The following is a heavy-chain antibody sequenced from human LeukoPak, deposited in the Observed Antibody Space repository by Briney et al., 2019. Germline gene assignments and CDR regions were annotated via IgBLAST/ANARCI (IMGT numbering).Heavy chain of an antibody. V-gene: IGHV1-2*02. CDR3: ARDYLPSYGSAGIDP. CDR2: INPNSGGT. Sequence: ASVKVSCKASGYTFTGYYMHWVRQAPGQGLEWMGWINPNSGGTNYAQKFQGRVTMTRDTSISTAYMELSRLRSDDTAVYYCARDYLPSYGSAGIDPWGQGTLVTVSS. D-gene: IGHD3-10*01. J-gene: IGHJ5*02. CDR1: GYTFTGYY.